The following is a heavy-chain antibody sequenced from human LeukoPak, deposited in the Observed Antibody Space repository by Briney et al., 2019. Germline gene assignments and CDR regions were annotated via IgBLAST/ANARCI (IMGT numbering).Heavy chain of an antibody. CDR1: GGSISSYY. D-gene: IGHD3-9*01. CDR3: ARAPYDILTRLGAFDI. J-gene: IGHJ3*02. V-gene: IGHV4-59*01. CDR2: IYYSEST. Sequence: SETLSLTCTVSGGSISSYYWSWIRQPPGKGLEWIGYIYYSESTNYNPSLKSRVTISVDTSKNQFSLKLSSVTAADTAVYYCARAPYDILTRLGAFDIWGQGTMVTVSS.